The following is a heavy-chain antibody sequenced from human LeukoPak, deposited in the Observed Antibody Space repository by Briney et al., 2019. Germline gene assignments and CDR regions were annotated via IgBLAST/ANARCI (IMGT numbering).Heavy chain of an antibody. D-gene: IGHD2-15*01. V-gene: IGHV4-34*01. CDR2: INHSGST. CDR1: GGSFSGYY. CDR3: ARGRRRYCSGGSCYVYYMDV. Sequence: SETLSLTCAVYGGSFSGYYWSWIRQPPGKGLEWIGEINHSGSTNYNPSLKSRVTISVDTSKNQFSLKLSSVTAADTAVYYCARGRRRYCSGGSCYVYYMDVWGKGTTVTISS. J-gene: IGHJ6*03.